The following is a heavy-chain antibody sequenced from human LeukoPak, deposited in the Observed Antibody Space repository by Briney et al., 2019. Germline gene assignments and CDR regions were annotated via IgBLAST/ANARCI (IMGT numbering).Heavy chain of an antibody. Sequence: GGSLRLSCAASGFSFSDSYMSWIRQAPGQGLEWLSYIKSSDTSTFYADSVKGRFTVSRDNAKNSLYLQMNSLRAEDTAVYYCARRGNLSSHAFDIWGQGTVVTVSS. V-gene: IGHV3-11*01. J-gene: IGHJ3*02. CDR2: IKSSDTST. CDR1: GFSFSDSY. D-gene: IGHD3-16*01. CDR3: ARRGNLSSHAFDI.